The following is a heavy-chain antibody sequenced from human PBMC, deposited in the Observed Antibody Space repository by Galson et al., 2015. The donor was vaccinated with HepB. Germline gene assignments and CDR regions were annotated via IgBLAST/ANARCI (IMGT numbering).Heavy chain of an antibody. V-gene: IGHV3-30*18. CDR2: ISYDGSNK. Sequence: SLRLSCAASGFTFSSYGMHWVRQAPGKGLEWVAVISYDGSNKYYADSVKGRFTISRDNSKNTLYLQMNSLRAEDTAVYYCAKAGGYSSSGPHPGYYYYGMDVWGQGTTVTVSS. CDR3: AKAGGYSSSGPHPGYYYYGMDV. J-gene: IGHJ6*02. D-gene: IGHD6-6*01. CDR1: GFTFSSYG.